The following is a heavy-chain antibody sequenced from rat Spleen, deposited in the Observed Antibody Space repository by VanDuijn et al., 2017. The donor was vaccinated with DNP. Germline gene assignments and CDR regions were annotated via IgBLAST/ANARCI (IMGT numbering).Heavy chain of an antibody. J-gene: IGHJ3*01. D-gene: IGHD5-1*01. Sequence: EVQLVESGGGLVLPGRSLKLSCAASGFTFSNYGMAWFRQAPTKGLEWVASIGSSPYYRESVKGRFTISRDNAKRTLYLQMESLRSEDTATYYCARDRTGTWFAYWGQGTLVTVSS. CDR1: GFTFSNYG. CDR3: ARDRTGTWFAY. CDR2: IGSSP. V-gene: IGHV5-27*01.